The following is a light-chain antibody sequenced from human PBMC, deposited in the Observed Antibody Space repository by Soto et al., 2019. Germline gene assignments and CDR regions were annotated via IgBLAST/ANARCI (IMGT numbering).Light chain of an antibody. CDR2: RDT. Sequence: QSVLTQPPSVSGALGQRVTISCTGSSSNIGAGYDVHWYQQLPGTAPKLLIYRDTNRPSGVPDRFSGSKSGTSASLAITGLQADDEADYYCQSYDSSLSGVVFGGGTKLTVL. CDR3: QSYDSSLSGVV. J-gene: IGLJ2*01. V-gene: IGLV1-40*01. CDR1: SSNIGAGYD.